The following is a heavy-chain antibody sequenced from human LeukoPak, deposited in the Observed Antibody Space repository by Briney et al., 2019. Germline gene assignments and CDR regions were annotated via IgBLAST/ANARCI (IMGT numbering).Heavy chain of an antibody. D-gene: IGHD1-1*01. CDR3: TSGLSVRRSNNTPVDY. Sequence: GGSLRLSCTTSGFSFGDYAMSWVRQAPGKGLEWVGFIRSKAYGGTTEYAASVKGRFTISRDDSKNTAYLQMNSLKTEDTAVYYCTSGLSVRRSNNTPVDYWGQGTLVTVSS. V-gene: IGHV3-49*04. J-gene: IGHJ4*02. CDR2: IRSKAYGGTT. CDR1: GFSFGDYA.